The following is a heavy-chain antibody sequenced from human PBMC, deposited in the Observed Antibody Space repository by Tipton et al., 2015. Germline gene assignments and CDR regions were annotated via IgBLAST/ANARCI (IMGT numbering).Heavy chain of an antibody. V-gene: IGHV5-51*01. J-gene: IGHJ4*02. CDR2: IHPSDSET. Sequence: VQLVQSGAEVKKPGESLKISCKGSGYSFTSYWIGWVRQMPGKGLEWVGIIHPSDSETKYSPSFEGLVTISADKSTSTAYLQWSSPKASDTAVYYCARRLPYFEWSKVYYFDYWGQGSPVTVSP. CDR1: GYSFTSYW. D-gene: IGHD3-9*01. CDR3: ARRLPYFEWSKVYYFDY.